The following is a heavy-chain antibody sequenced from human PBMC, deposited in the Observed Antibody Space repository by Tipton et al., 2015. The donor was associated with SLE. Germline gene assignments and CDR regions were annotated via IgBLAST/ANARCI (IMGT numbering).Heavy chain of an antibody. D-gene: IGHD6-13*01. CDR1: GFTFSSYS. V-gene: IGHV3-21*01. CDR3: ARDPGGSSSWYGYYYYMDV. CDR2: ISSSSSYI. J-gene: IGHJ6*03. Sequence: SLRLSCAASGFTFSSYSMKWVRQAPGKGLEWVSSISSSSSYIYYAGSVKGRFTISRDNAKNSLYLQMNSLRAGDTAVYYCARDPGGSSSWYGYYYYMDVWGKGTTVTVSS.